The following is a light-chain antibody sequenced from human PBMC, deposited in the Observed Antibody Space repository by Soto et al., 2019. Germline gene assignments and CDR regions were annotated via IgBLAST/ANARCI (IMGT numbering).Light chain of an antibody. CDR2: EVS. V-gene: IGLV2-14*03. Sequence: QSVLTQPASVSGSPGQSITISCTGTSSDVGNYNYVSWYQQNPGKAPKLMIYEVSHRPSGVSDRFSGSKSANTASLTISGLQAEDEADYYCSSYTTANTLVFGGGTKLTVL. CDR1: SSDVGNYNY. J-gene: IGLJ2*01. CDR3: SSYTTANTLV.